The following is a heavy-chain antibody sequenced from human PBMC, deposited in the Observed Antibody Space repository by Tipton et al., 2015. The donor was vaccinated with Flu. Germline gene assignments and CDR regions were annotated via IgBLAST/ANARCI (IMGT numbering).Heavy chain of an antibody. CDR1: GDSIRTSGHY. CDR3: TRSLRNSSGSPGY. D-gene: IGHD3-22*01. CDR2: MPYSGSP. V-gene: IGHV4-39*07. J-gene: IGHJ4*02. Sequence: TLSLTCNVSGDSIRTSGHYWGWIRQSPGKGLAWIASMPYSGSPYYNPSLRSRLTISADTSNNQFSLRLSSVTAADTAMYYCTRSLRNSSGSPGYWGQGTLVTVSS.